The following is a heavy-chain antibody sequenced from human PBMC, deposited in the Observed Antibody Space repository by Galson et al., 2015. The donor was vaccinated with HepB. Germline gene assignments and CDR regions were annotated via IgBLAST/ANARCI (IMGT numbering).Heavy chain of an antibody. Sequence: SVKVSCKASGYTFTSYGMHWVRQAPGQRLEWMGWINAGNGNTKYSQKFQGRVTITRDTSASTAYMELSSLRSEDTAVYYCARDSGWYRGGFDPWGQGTLVTVSS. CDR2: INAGNGNT. D-gene: IGHD6-19*01. V-gene: IGHV1-3*01. CDR3: ARDSGWYRGGFDP. CDR1: GYTFTSYG. J-gene: IGHJ5*02.